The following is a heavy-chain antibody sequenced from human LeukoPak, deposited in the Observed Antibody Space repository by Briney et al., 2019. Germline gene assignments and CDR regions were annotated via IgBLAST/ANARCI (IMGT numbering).Heavy chain of an antibody. V-gene: IGHV4-61*02. CDR1: GGSISSGSYY. J-gene: IGHJ4*02. Sequence: SETLSLTCTVSGGSISSGSYYWSWIRQPAGKGLEWIGRIYTSGSTNYNPSLKSRVTISVDTSKNQFSLRLSSVTAADTAVYYCARLYCTTTNCYVVYYFDYWGQGTLVTVSS. D-gene: IGHD2-2*01. CDR2: IYTSGST. CDR3: ARLYCTTTNCYVVYYFDY.